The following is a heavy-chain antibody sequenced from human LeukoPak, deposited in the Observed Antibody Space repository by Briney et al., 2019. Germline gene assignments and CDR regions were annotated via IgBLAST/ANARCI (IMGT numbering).Heavy chain of an antibody. Sequence: KPSQTLSLTCTVSGGSISSGGYYWSWIRQPPGKGLEWIGYIYHSGSTYYNPSLKSRVTISVDRSKDQFSLKLSSVTAADTAVYYCARHLRDVVRGITRFDSWGQGTLVTVSS. CDR3: ARHLRDVVRGITRFDS. CDR2: IYHSGST. D-gene: IGHD3-10*01. J-gene: IGHJ4*02. CDR1: GGSISSGGYY. V-gene: IGHV4-30-2*01.